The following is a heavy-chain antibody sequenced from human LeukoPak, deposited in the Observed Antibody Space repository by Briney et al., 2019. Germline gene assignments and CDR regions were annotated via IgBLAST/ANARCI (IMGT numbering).Heavy chain of an antibody. J-gene: IGHJ1*01. CDR3: ARKDIVVVPSRAEYFQH. CDR1: GGSFSGYY. V-gene: IGHV4-30-2*01. D-gene: IGHD2-2*01. Sequence: SETLSLTCAVYGGSFSGYYWSWIRQPPGKGLEWIGYIYHSGSTYYNPSLKSRVTISVDRSKNQFSLKLSSVTAADTAVYYCARKDIVVVPSRAEYFQHWGQGTLVTVSS. CDR2: IYHSGST.